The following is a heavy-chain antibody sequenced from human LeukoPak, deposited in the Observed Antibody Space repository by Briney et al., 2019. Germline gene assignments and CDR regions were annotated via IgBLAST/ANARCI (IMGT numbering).Heavy chain of an antibody. V-gene: IGHV3-7*01. D-gene: IGHD3-22*01. Sequence: GGSLRLSCVPSGFTFSSYWMSWVRQAPGKGLEWVANIEQDGSEKYYVGSVKGRFIISRDNAKNSLYLQMNSLRAEDTAVYYCARAMEPYYDSNGCDYWGQGTPVTVSS. CDR3: ARAMEPYYDSNGCDY. J-gene: IGHJ4*02. CDR2: IEQDGSEK. CDR1: GFTFSSYW.